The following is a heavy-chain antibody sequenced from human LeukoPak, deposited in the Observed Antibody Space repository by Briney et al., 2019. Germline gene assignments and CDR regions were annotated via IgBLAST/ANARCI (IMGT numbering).Heavy chain of an antibody. J-gene: IGHJ1*01. CDR1: GGTFSSYA. V-gene: IGHV1-69*13. CDR2: ITPMFGTA. CDR3: ARDSSEFRSLIFH. D-gene: IGHD3-9*01. Sequence: ASVKVSCKASGGTFSSYAINWVRQAPGQGLEWMGGITPMFGTAKYAQKFQGKVTITADESTSTAYMELSSLRSEDTAVYYCARDSSEFRSLIFHWGQGTLVTVSS.